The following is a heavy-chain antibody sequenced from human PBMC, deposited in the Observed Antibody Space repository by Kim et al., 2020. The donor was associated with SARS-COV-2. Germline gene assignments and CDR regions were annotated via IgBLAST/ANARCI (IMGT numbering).Heavy chain of an antibody. D-gene: IGHD6-13*01. J-gene: IGHJ4*02. CDR1: GFTFSSYA. Sequence: GGSLRLSCVASGFTFSSYAMHWVRQAPGKVLEWVAVISYDGINKYYADSVKGRFTISRDNSKNTLYLQMNSLRAEDTAVYYCARDRRAGAVSSSWIDYWGKGTLGTVSS. CDR2: ISYDGINK. V-gene: IGHV3-30*04. CDR3: ARDRRAGAVSSSWIDY.